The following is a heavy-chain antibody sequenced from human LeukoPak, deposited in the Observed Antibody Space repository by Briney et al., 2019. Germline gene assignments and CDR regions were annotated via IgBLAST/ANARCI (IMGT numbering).Heavy chain of an antibody. CDR1: GFTVSNYA. CDR3: ARRLGYCTNGVCYGGGFDP. J-gene: IGHJ5*02. V-gene: IGHV3-48*03. CDR2: INSSGRTI. Sequence: GGSLRLSCAASGFTVSNYAMSWVRQAPGKGLEWISYINSSGRTIYYANSVKGRFTISRDNAKDSLFLQMISLRGEDTAVYYCARRLGYCTNGVCYGGGFDPWGQGTLVTVSS. D-gene: IGHD2-8*01.